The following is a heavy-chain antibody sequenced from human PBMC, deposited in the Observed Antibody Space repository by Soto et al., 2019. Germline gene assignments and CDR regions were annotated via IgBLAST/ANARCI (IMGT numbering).Heavy chain of an antibody. D-gene: IGHD6-19*01. CDR2: ISSNGGST. V-gene: IGHV3-64*01. CDR3: ARGPELAVAGPFTPRRAGYFDL. Sequence: GGSLRLSCAASGFTFSSYAMHWVRQAPGKGLEYVSAISSNGGSTYYENSEKGRFTISRDNYKNTQYHQMSSMRDEDMTEYYCARGPELAVAGPFTPRRAGYFDLWGRGTLVTVSS. J-gene: IGHJ2*01. CDR1: GFTFSSYA.